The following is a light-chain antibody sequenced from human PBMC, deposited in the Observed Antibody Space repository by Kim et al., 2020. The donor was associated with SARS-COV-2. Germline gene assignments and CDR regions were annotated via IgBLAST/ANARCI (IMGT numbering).Light chain of an antibody. CDR2: GKY. CDR1: SIRSYY. V-gene: IGLV3-19*01. CDR3: SSRDTTDDHVV. J-gene: IGLJ3*02. Sequence: AMGQTVRLTCHGDSIRSYYATWYQQRPGQAPTLVLYGKYDRPSGIPDRFSGSASGNTASLTITGAQAEDEGDYYCSSRDTTDDHVVFGGGTQLTVL.